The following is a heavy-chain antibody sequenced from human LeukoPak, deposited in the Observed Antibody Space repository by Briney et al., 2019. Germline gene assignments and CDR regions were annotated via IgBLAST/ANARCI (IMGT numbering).Heavy chain of an antibody. Sequence: SETLSLTCTVSGGSNSSSSYYWGWIRQPPGKGLEWIGSIYYSGSTYYNPSLKSRVTISVDTSKKQFSLKLSSVTAADTAVYYCARGQPITVPYIVGATGGWFDPWGQGTLVTVSS. V-gene: IGHV4-39*07. J-gene: IGHJ5*02. CDR2: IYYSGST. D-gene: IGHD1-26*01. CDR3: ARGQPITVPYIVGATGGWFDP. CDR1: GGSNSSSSYY.